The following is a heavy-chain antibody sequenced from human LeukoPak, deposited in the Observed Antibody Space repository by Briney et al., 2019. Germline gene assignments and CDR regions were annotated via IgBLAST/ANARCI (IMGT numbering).Heavy chain of an antibody. CDR1: GGTFSSYA. CDR2: IIPILGIA. V-gene: IGHV1-69*04. CDR3: ARARSSDGMDV. J-gene: IGHJ6*02. Sequence: SVKVSCKASGGTFSSYAISWVRQAPGQGLEWMGRIIPILGIANYAQKFQGRVTITADKSTSTAYMELSSLRSEDTAVYYCARARSSDGMDVWGQGTTVTVSS. D-gene: IGHD6-6*01.